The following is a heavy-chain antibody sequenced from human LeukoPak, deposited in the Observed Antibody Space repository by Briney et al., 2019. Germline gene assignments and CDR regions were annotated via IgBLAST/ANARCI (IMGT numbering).Heavy chain of an antibody. CDR3: TTDLDY. Sequence: PGGSLRLPCAGAGFIFTDVWMSWVRQAPGKGPEWVGRIKSKSDGGTIDYAAPVKGRITVSRDDSRKTLSLELNNLKTEDTGVYYCTTDLDYWGQGTLVTVSS. V-gene: IGHV3-15*01. CDR1: GFIFTDVW. J-gene: IGHJ4*02. CDR2: IKSKSDGGTI.